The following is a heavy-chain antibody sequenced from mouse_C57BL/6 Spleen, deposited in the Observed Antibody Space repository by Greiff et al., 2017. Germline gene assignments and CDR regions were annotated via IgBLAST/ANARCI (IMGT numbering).Heavy chain of an antibody. D-gene: IGHD1-1*01. J-gene: IGHJ3*01. CDR1: GYTFTSYG. CDR3: ASTYYGSSFAY. CDR2: IYPRSGNT. V-gene: IGHV1-81*01. Sequence: VQVVESGAELARPGASVKLSCKASGYTFTSYGISWVKQRTGQGLEWIGEIYPRSGNTYYNEKFKGKATLTADKSSSTAYMELRSLTSEDSAVYFCASTYYGSSFAYWGQGTLVTVSA.